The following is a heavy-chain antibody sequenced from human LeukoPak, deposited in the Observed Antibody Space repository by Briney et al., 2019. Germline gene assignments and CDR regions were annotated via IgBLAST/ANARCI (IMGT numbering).Heavy chain of an antibody. CDR1: GYTFTSYD. J-gene: IGHJ6*03. D-gene: IGHD3-3*01. CDR3: ARGDSIRFLEWLNYYYYYMDV. CDR2: MNPNSGNT. Sequence: ASVKVSCKASGYTFTSYDINWVRQATGQGLEWMGWMNPNSGNTGYAQKFQGRVTMTRNTSISTAYMELSSLRSEDTAVYYCARGDSIRFLEWLNYYYYYMDVWGKGTTVTVSS. V-gene: IGHV1-8*02.